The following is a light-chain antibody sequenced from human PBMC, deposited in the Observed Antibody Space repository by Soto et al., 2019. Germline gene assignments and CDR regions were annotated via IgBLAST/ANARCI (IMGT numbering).Light chain of an antibody. CDR3: SSYTDSSTWV. V-gene: IGLV2-14*01. CDR2: EVS. CDR1: SSDVGDYNY. J-gene: IGLJ3*02. Sequence: QSALTQPASVSGSPGQSITISCTGTSSDVGDYNYVSWYQQHPGKAPKLMIYEVSNRPSGVSNRFSGSKSGNTASLTISGLQAEDEADYYCSSYTDSSTWVFGGGTQLTV.